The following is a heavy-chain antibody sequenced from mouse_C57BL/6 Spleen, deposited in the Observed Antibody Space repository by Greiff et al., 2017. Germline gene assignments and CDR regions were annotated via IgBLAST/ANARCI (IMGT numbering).Heavy chain of an antibody. Sequence: QVQLQQSGAELVKPGASVKISCKASGYTFTDYYINWVKQRPGQGLEWIGKIGPGSGSTYYNEKVKGKATLTADKSSSTAYMQLSSLTSEDSAVYFCARFHYYGSSSYAMDYWGQGTSVTVSS. D-gene: IGHD1-1*01. J-gene: IGHJ4*01. V-gene: IGHV1-77*01. CDR2: IGPGSGST. CDR1: GYTFTDYY. CDR3: ARFHYYGSSSYAMDY.